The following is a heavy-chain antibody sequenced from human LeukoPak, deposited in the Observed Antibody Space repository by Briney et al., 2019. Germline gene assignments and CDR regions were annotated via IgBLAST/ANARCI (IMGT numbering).Heavy chain of an antibody. J-gene: IGHJ4*02. CDR3: AREVAAAGTGHHFDY. Sequence: AASVKVSCKASGYTFTSYYMHWVRQAPGQGLEWMGWINPNSGGTNYAQKFQGRVTMTRDTSISTAYMELSRLRSDDTAVYYCAREVAAAGTGHHFDYWGQGTLVTVSS. V-gene: IGHV1-2*02. CDR2: INPNSGGT. D-gene: IGHD6-13*01. CDR1: GYTFTSYY.